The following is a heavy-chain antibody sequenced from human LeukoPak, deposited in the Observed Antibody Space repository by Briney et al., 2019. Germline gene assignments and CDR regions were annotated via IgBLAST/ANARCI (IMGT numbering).Heavy chain of an antibody. J-gene: IGHJ6*04. V-gene: IGHV3-7*01. CDR1: GFTFSSSW. Sequence: GGSLRLSCAASGFTFSSSWMTWVRQAPGKGLEWLANIKQDGSEKYYVDSVKGRFTISRDNAKNSLYLQMNSLRAEDTAVYYCAELGIMIGGVWGKGTTVTISS. CDR2: IKQDGSEK. CDR3: AELGIMIGGV. D-gene: IGHD3-16*01.